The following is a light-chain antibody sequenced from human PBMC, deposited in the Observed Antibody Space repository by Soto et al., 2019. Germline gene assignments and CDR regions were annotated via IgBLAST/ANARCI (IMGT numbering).Light chain of an antibody. CDR2: KAS. CDR1: QSISSW. V-gene: IGKV1-5*03. J-gene: IGKJ4*01. Sequence: DIQMTQSPSTLSASVGDRVTITCRASQSISSWLAWYQQKPGKAPKLLIYKASSLESGVPSRFSGSGSGTEFTLTISSLQPDDFATYYCQKYNDNSLFGGGTKVDIK. CDR3: QKYNDNSL.